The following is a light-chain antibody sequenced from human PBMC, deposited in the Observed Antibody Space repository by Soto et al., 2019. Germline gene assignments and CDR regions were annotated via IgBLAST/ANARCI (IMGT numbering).Light chain of an antibody. J-gene: IGLJ2*01. Sequence: QSVLTQPPSVSGAPGQRVTISCTGSSSNIGAGYDVHWYQQLPGTAPKLLIYGNSNRPSGVPDRFSGSKSGTSASLAITGLQAEDGAYYFCQSYDSSLSGSVVFGGGTKLTVL. V-gene: IGLV1-40*01. CDR1: SSNIGAGYD. CDR3: QSYDSSLSGSVV. CDR2: GNS.